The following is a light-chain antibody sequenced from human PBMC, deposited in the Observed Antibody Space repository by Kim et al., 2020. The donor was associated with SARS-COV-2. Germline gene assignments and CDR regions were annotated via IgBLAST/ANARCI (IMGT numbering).Light chain of an antibody. J-gene: IGKJ1*01. V-gene: IGKV4-1*01. CDR3: QQNNGSPRT. Sequence: DIVLTQSPDSLAVSLGERATINCKSSQSVLYSSNKQNYLAWYQQKPGQSPKLLIYWASTRESGVPDRFSGSGSGTDFPLTSSSLEAEDVAYYYRQQNNGSPRTFGQGTKVDIK. CDR1: QSVLYSSNKQNY. CDR2: WAS.